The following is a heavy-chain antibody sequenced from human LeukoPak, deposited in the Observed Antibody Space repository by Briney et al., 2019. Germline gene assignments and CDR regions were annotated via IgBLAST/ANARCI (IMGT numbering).Heavy chain of an antibody. Sequence: SETLSLTCTVSGGSIDSNSWTWIRQPPGKGLEWIGYIYYSGTTNYNPSLKSRVTMSVDMSKNQFSLKLSSVTAADTAVYYCARRSSSWKNWFNPWGQGTLVTVSS. CDR3: ARRSSSWKNWFNP. CDR1: GGSIDSNS. CDR2: IYYSGTT. D-gene: IGHD6-13*01. V-gene: IGHV4-59*01. J-gene: IGHJ5*02.